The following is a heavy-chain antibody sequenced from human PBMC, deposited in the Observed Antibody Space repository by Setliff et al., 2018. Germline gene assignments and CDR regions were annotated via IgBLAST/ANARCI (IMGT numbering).Heavy chain of an antibody. CDR1: GYSFTNYG. J-gene: IGHJ4*02. CDR3: ARSPPNRGSGSGWYGDF. Sequence: ASVKVSCKTSGYSFTNYGITWVRQAPGQGLEWMGWISPYNGDTRFAQKFQGRVTVTTDTPTSAGYLELRSLTSDDTAVYYCARSPPNRGSGSGWYGDFWGQGTLVTVSS. V-gene: IGHV1-18*01. D-gene: IGHD6-19*01. CDR2: ISPYNGDT.